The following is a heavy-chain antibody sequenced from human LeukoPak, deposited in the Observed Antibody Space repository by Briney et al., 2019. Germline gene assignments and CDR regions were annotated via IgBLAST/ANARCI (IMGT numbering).Heavy chain of an antibody. CDR1: GYTFTSYD. D-gene: IGHD3-22*01. CDR3: ATGARYYGRIVYDY. Sequence: ASVKVSCKASGYTFTSYDINWVRQATGQGLEWMGWMNPNSGNTGYAQKFQGRVTMTRNTSISTAYMELSSLRSEDTAVYYCATGARYYGRIVYDYWGQGTLVTVSS. CDR2: MNPNSGNT. V-gene: IGHV1-8*01. J-gene: IGHJ4*02.